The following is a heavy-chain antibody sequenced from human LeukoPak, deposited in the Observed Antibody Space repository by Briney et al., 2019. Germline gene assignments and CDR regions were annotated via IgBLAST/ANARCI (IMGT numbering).Heavy chain of an antibody. D-gene: IGHD1-1*01. CDR1: GFTFSSYW. CDR3: ARGTGTTAYFDY. V-gene: IGHV3-7*02. J-gene: IGHJ4*02. Sequence: GGSLRLSCAGSGFTFSSYWMNWVRQAPGKGLEWVGNIKPYGNEQYYGDSVKGRLTISRDNAKNSLYLQVNSLRAEDTAVYYCARGTGTTAYFDYWGQGTLVTVSS. CDR2: IKPYGNEQ.